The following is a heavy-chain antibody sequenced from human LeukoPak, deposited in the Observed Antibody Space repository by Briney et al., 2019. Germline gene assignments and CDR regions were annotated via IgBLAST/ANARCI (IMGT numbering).Heavy chain of an antibody. V-gene: IGHV3-33*06. CDR2: IWYDGSNK. J-gene: IGHJ5*02. Sequence: GGSLRLSCAASGFTFSSYGMHWVRQAPGKGLEWVAVIWYDGSNKYYADSVKGRFTISRDNSKNTLYLQMNSLRAEDTAVYYCANPYYYDSSGYITAWGQGTLVTVS. D-gene: IGHD3-22*01. CDR1: GFTFSSYG. CDR3: ANPYYYDSSGYITA.